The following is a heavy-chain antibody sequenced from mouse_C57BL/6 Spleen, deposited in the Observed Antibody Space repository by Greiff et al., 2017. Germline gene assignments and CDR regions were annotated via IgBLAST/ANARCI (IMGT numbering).Heavy chain of an antibody. Sequence: EVQLQQSVAELVRPGASVKLSCTASGFNIKNNYMHWVKQRPEQGLEWIGRIDPANGNTKYAQKFQGKATITADTSSNTAYMQLSSLTTEDTAIYYCAGGYCGGSYEGDWGQGPTLTVAS. CDR3: AGGYCGGSYEGD. CDR1: GFNIKNNY. CDR2: IDPANGNT. V-gene: IGHV14-3*01. J-gene: IGHJ2*01. D-gene: IGHD1-1*01.